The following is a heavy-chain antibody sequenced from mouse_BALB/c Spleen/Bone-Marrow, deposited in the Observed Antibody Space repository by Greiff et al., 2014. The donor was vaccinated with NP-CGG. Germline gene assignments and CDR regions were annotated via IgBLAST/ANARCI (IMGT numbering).Heavy chain of an antibody. CDR3: AREDYGSSPDY. D-gene: IGHD1-1*01. CDR2: IDPYNGGT. CDR1: GYAFASYN. J-gene: IGHJ2*01. Sequence: LVESGASVKVSCKASGYAFASYNMYWVKQSHGKSLEWIGYIDPYNGGTSYNQKFKGKATLTVDKSSSTAYMHLNSLTSEDSAVYYCAREDYGSSPDYWGQGTTLTGSS. V-gene: IGHV1S135*01.